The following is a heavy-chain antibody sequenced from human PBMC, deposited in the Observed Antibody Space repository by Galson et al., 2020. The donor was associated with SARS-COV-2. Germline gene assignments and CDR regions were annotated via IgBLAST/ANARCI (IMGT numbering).Heavy chain of an antibody. V-gene: IGHV4-30-2*01. D-gene: IGHD4-17*01. CDR1: GPSISSGSYS. J-gene: IGHJ3*02. Sequence: SETLSLTCAVSGPSISSGSYSWNWIRQPPGKGLEWTGYISHSGGTYYNPSLKSRVTISGDRSKNQFSLRLSSVTAADTAVYYCARLHYGEYAPEAFDIWGPGTRVTVAS. CDR2: ISHSGGT. CDR3: ARLHYGEYAPEAFDI.